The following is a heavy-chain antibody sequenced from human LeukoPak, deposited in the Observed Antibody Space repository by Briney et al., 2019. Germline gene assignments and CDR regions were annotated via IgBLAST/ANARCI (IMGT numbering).Heavy chain of an antibody. Sequence: PSETLSLTCAIYGGSFSHYYWSWIRQPPGKGLEWVGEIHPSGSTSFNPSLESRVSISKDTSENQFSLKLTSVTAADTAVYYCSRGSDESKTGDYWGQGTLVTVSS. CDR2: IHPSGST. D-gene: IGHD6-25*01. CDR1: GGSFSHYY. V-gene: IGHV4-34*01. J-gene: IGHJ4*02. CDR3: SRGSDESKTGDY.